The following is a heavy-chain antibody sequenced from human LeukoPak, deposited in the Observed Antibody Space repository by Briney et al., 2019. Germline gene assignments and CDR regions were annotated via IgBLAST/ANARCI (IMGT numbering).Heavy chain of an antibody. CDR3: AELGITMIGGV. CDR1: GFTFSSYE. D-gene: IGHD3-10*02. Sequence: GGSLRLSCAASGFTFSSYEMNWVRQAPGKGLEWVSYISSSVSTIYSADSVKGRFTISRDNVKNSLYLQMNSLRAEDTAVYYCAELGITMIGGVWGKGTTVTISS. CDR2: ISSSVSTI. J-gene: IGHJ6*04. V-gene: IGHV3-48*03.